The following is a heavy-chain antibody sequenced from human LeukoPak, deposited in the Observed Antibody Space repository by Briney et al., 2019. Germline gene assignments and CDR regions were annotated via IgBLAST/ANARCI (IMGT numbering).Heavy chain of an antibody. CDR3: ARDLEMATITGTAD. CDR1: GFTFSSYS. D-gene: IGHD5-24*01. Sequence: GGSLRLSCAAPGFTFSSYSMNWVRQAPGKGLEWVSSISSSSSYIYYADSVKGRFTISRDNAKNSLYLQMNSLRAEDTAVYYCARDLEMATITGTADWGQGTLVTVSS. J-gene: IGHJ4*02. CDR2: ISSSSSYI. V-gene: IGHV3-21*01.